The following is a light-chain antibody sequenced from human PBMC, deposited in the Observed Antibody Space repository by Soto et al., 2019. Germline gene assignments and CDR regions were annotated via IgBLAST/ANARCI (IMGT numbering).Light chain of an antibody. CDR3: CSYAGSSTFDVV. CDR1: SSDVGSYNL. J-gene: IGLJ2*01. V-gene: IGLV2-23*02. CDR2: EVS. Sequence: QSVLTQPASVSGSPGQSITISCTGTSSDVGSYNLVSWYQQHPGKAPKLMIYEVSKRPSGVSNRFSGSKSGNTASLTISGLQAEDEADDYCCSYAGSSTFDVVFGGGTQLTVL.